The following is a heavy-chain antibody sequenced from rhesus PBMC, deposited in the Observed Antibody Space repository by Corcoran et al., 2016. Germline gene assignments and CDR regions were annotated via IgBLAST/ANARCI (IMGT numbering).Heavy chain of an antibody. D-gene: IGHD3-34*01. CDR2: IYGRIGST. CDR3: ARGDWGESGPFDY. V-gene: IGHV4-76*01. Sequence: QVQLQKSGPGVVKPSETLSLTCAVSGYSISSGYDWSWIRQPPGKGLEWIGYIYGRIGSTNYHPSLKNLVTISKETSKNQFSLKRSSVTVADTAVYYCARGDWGESGPFDYWGQGVLVTVSP. CDR1: GYSISSGYD. J-gene: IGHJ4*01.